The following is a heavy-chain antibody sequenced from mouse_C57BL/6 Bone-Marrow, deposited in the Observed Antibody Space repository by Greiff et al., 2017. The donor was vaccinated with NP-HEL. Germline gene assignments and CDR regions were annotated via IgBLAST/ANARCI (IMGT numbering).Heavy chain of an antibody. Sequence: DVQLQESGPGLVKPSQSLSLTCSVTGYSITSGYYWNWIRQFPGNKLEWMGYISYDGSNNYNPSLKNRISITRDTSKNQFFLKLNSVTTEDTATYYCAGDGYRPLYYAMDYWGQGTSVTVSS. CDR3: AGDGYRPLYYAMDY. J-gene: IGHJ4*01. CDR1: GYSITSGYY. D-gene: IGHD2-2*01. CDR2: ISYDGSN. V-gene: IGHV3-6*01.